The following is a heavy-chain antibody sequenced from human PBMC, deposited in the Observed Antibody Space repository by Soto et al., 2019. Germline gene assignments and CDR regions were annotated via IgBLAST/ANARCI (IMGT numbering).Heavy chain of an antibody. Sequence: SVKVSCKASGGSFSGNAISWGRQAPGQGLEWMGGIIPIFGTTNYTQKFQGRVTITADESTRTAYMELSSLRSEDTAVYYCARENSIAALSYYYGMDVWGQGTTVTVSS. CDR3: ARENSIAALSYYYGMDV. D-gene: IGHD6-6*01. V-gene: IGHV1-69*13. CDR1: GGSFSGNA. CDR2: IIPIFGTT. J-gene: IGHJ6*02.